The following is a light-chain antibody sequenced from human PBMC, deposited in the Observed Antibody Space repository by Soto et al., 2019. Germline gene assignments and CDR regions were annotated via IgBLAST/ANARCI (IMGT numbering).Light chain of an antibody. J-gene: IGKJ2*01. CDR1: QSVNSN. CDR3: QQYHNWPPYT. V-gene: IGKV3-15*01. Sequence: DIVMTQSPATLSVSPGEGATLSCRASQSVNSNVAWYRQKPGQAPRLLIYGASTRATGIPARFSGRGSGTEFTLTISSLQSEDFAVYYCQQYHNWPPYTFGQGTTLEIK. CDR2: GAS.